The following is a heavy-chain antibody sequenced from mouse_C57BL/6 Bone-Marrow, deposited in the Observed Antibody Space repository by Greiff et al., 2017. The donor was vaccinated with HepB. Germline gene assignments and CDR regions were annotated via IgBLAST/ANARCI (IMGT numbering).Heavy chain of an antibody. V-gene: IGHV1-53*01. J-gene: IGHJ3*01. Sequence: QVQLQQSGAELVRPGTSVKVSCKASGYAFTSYWMHWVKQRPGQGLEWIGNINPSNGGTNYNEKFKSKATLTVDKSSSTAYMQLSSLTSEDSAVYYCARFFDGYYPAWFAYWGQGTLVTVSA. CDR2: INPSNGGT. CDR1: GYAFTSYW. D-gene: IGHD2-3*01. CDR3: ARFFDGYYPAWFAY.